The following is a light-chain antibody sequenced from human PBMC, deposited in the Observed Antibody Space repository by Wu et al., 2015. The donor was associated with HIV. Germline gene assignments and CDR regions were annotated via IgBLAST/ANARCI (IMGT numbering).Light chain of an antibody. J-gene: IGKJ1*01. CDR2: GAS. V-gene: IGKV3-20*01. Sequence: EIVLTQSPGTLSLSPGERATLSCRASQSISSSYLAWYQQRPGQAPRLLIYGASSRATGIPDRFSGSGSGTDFTLIINRLQPEDFAVYYCQQYNTWPPLTFGQGTKVEIK. CDR3: QQYNTWPPLT. CDR1: QSISSSY.